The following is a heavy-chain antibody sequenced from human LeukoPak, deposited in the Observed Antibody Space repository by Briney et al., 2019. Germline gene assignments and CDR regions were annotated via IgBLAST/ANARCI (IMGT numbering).Heavy chain of an antibody. CDR2: ISSSSSTI. Sequence: PGGSLRLSCAASGFTFSSYSMNWVRQAPGKGLEWVSYISSSSSTIYYADSVKGRLTISRDNAKNSLYLQMNSLRAEDAAVYYCARDRGGSYAAFDIWGQGTMVTVSS. V-gene: IGHV3-48*01. J-gene: IGHJ3*02. D-gene: IGHD1-26*01. CDR1: GFTFSSYS. CDR3: ARDRGGSYAAFDI.